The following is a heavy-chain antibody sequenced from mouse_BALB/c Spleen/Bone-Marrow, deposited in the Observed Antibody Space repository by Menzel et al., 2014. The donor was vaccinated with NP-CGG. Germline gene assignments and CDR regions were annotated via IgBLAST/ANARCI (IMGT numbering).Heavy chain of an antibody. CDR1: GFSLTSSG. J-gene: IGHJ4*01. CDR2: IWSGGST. CDR3: ARTYYYGMDY. Sequence: QLXXXGPGLVQPSQSLSIPCTVSGFSLTSSGLHWVRQSPGKGLEWLGVIWSGGSTDYNAAFISSLSISKDNSKSQVFLKMNSLQANDTAIYYCARTYYYGMDYWXQGXXVTXSS. V-gene: IGHV2-2*02.